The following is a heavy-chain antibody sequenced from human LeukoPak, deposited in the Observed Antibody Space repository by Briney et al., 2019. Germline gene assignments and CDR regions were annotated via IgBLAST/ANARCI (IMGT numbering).Heavy chain of an antibody. CDR2: IYTRGST. CDR3: ARGRYCSADICSGGDAFDI. CDR1: GGSINNYY. Sequence: PSETLSLTCTVSGGSINNYYWSWIRQPAGKGLEWIGRIYTRGSTNYNPSLKSRVTMTVDTSKNQFSLKLSSVTAADTAVYYCARGRYCSADICSGGDAFDIWGQGTMVSVSS. J-gene: IGHJ3*02. V-gene: IGHV4-4*07. D-gene: IGHD2-15*01.